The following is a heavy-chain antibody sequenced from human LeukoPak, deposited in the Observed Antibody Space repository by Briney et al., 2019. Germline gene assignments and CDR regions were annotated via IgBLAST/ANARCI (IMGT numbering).Heavy chain of an antibody. J-gene: IGHJ4*02. V-gene: IGHV3-23*01. D-gene: IGHD5-18*01. CDR1: GFTFSNYA. CDR3: AKGRGDSYGDPVNF. CDR2: ITRSGGTT. Sequence: PGGSLRLSCAASGFTFSNYAMSWVRPAPGKGLEWVSVITRSGGTTYYADSVKGRFTITRDNSRNTLYLQMNSLRAEDTAVYYCAKGRGDSYGDPVNFWGQGTLVTDSS.